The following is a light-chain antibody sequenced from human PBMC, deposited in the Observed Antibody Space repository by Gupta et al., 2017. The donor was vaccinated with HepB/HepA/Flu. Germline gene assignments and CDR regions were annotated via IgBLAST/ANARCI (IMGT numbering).Light chain of an antibody. V-gene: IGKV3-11*01. CDR1: QSVSGH. CDR3: QHRSNWPLT. Sequence: EIVLTQSPATLSLSPGERATLSCRASQSVSGHLAWYQQKPGQAPRLLIYDASDSATGLPARFSRSGSGTDFTLTISILDPEDSAVYFCQHRSNWPLTFGGGTKVEIK. J-gene: IGKJ4*01. CDR2: DAS.